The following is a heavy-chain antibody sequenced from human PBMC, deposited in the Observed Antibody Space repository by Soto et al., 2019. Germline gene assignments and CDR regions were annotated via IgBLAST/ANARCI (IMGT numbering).Heavy chain of an antibody. D-gene: IGHD3-9*01. CDR1: GYSFTSYW. V-gene: IGHV5-51*01. CDR3: ARGAPYYDILIGSHNPYFNF. J-gene: IGHJ4*02. Sequence: PGESLKISCQGSGYSFTSYWIGWVRQMPGKGLEWMGIIYPGDSDTRYSPSFQGLVTISADKSISTAYLQWSSPKASDTAMYYCARGAPYYDILIGSHNPYFNFWGQGTLVTVSS. CDR2: IYPGDSDT.